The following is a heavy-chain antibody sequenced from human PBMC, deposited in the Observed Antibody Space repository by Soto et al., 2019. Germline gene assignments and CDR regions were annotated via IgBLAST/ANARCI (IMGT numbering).Heavy chain of an antibody. J-gene: IGHJ5*01. CDR1: GAFISGYY. D-gene: IGHD6-13*01. Sequence: QVQLQESGPGLVKPSETLSLTCTISGAFISGYYWSWIRQPAGKGLEWIGRIYTRGSTKYSPSLKSRATMSVDTSKKQFSLKLNSVTAADTAVYYCARESTVAGTDNWFDSWAQGTLVTVSS. V-gene: IGHV4-4*07. CDR2: IYTRGST. CDR3: ARESTVAGTDNWFDS.